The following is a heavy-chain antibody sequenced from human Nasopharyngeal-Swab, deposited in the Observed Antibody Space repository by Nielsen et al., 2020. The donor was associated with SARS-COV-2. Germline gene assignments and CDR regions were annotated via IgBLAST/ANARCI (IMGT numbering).Heavy chain of an antibody. CDR1: GYSFTSYW. Sequence: KVSCKGSGYSFTSYWIGWVRQMPGKGLEWMGIIYPGDSDTRYSPSFQGQVTISADKSISTAYLQWSSLKASDTAMYYCARSSRFYDFWSGYYSDYFYMDVWGKGTTVTVSS. D-gene: IGHD3-3*01. CDR2: IYPGDSDT. V-gene: IGHV5-51*01. J-gene: IGHJ6*03. CDR3: ARSSRFYDFWSGYYSDYFYMDV.